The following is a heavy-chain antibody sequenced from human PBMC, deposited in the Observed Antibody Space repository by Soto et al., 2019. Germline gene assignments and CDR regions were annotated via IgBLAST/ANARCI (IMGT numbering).Heavy chain of an antibody. Sequence: PVECLTISCQVSGYSFAGYWITWVLQKPGKGLEWMGRIDPSDSQTYYSPSFRGHVTISVTKSITTVFLQWSSLRASDTAMYYCARQIYDSDTGPNFQYYFDSWGQGTPVTVSS. CDR2: IDPSDSQT. CDR3: ARQIYDSDTGPNFQYYFDS. J-gene: IGHJ4*02. D-gene: IGHD3-22*01. CDR1: GYSFAGYW. V-gene: IGHV5-10-1*01.